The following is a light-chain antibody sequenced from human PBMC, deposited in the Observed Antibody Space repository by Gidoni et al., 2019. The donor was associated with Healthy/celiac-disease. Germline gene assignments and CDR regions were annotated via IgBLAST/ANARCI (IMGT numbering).Light chain of an antibody. CDR2: GAS. V-gene: IGKV3-15*01. Sequence: EIVIPQSPATLSVSPGERATLSCRASQSVSSNLAWYQQKPGQAPRLLIYGASTRATGIPARFSGSGSGTEFTLTISSLQSEDFAVYYCQQYNNWPYTFGQGTKLEIK. CDR3: QQYNNWPYT. CDR1: QSVSSN. J-gene: IGKJ2*01.